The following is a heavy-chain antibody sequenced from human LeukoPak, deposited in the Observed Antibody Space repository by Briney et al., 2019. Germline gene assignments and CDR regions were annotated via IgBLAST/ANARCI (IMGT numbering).Heavy chain of an antibody. J-gene: IGHJ4*02. CDR1: GFTFSRYW. V-gene: IGHV3-7*01. CDR2: IKQDGSEI. CDR3: ARAHF. Sequence: PGGSLRLSCVASGFTFSRYWMSWVRQAPGKGLEWVANIKQDGSEIYYVESVRGRFTISRDNAKNSLYLQMNSLRAEDTAVYYCARAHFWGQGTLVTVPS.